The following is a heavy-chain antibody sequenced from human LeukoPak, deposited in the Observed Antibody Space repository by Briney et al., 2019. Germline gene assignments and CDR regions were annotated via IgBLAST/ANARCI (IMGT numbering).Heavy chain of an antibody. J-gene: IGHJ4*02. Sequence: PSGTLSLTCAVSGGSISSSNWWSWVRQPPGKGLEWIGEIYHSGSTNYNPSLKSRVTISVDKSKNQFSLKLSSVTAADTAVYYCASSADSIISGGFDYWGQGTLVTVSS. CDR1: GGSISSSNW. D-gene: IGHD2-21*01. CDR2: IYHSGST. V-gene: IGHV4-4*02. CDR3: ASSADSIISGGFDY.